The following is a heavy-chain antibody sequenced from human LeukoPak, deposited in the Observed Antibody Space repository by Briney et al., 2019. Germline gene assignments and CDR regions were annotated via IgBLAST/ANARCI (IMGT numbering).Heavy chain of an antibody. J-gene: IGHJ4*02. CDR3: ARDGVYCSGGSCYSGQGYFDY. CDR2: IWYDGSNK. CDR1: GFTFSSYG. V-gene: IGHV3-33*01. D-gene: IGHD2-15*01. Sequence: GGSLRLSCAASGFTFSSYGMHWVRQAPGKGLEWVAVIWYDGSNKYYADSVKGRFTISRDNSKNTLYLQMNSLRAEDTAVYYCARDGVYCSGGSCYSGQGYFDYWGQGTLVTVSS.